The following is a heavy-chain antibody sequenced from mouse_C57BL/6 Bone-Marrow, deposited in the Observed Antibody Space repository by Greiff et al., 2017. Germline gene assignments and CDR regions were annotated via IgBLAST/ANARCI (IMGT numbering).Heavy chain of an antibody. V-gene: IGHV5-17*01. CDR3: ARSPYYDYDAWFAY. Sequence: EVQLVESGGGLVKPGGSLKLSCAASGFTFSDYGMHWVRQAPEKGLEWVAYISSGSSTIYYADTVKGRFTISRDNAKNTLFLQMTSLRSEDTAMYYCARSPYYDYDAWFAYWGQGTLVTVSA. J-gene: IGHJ3*01. CDR1: GFTFSDYG. CDR2: ISSGSSTI. D-gene: IGHD2-4*01.